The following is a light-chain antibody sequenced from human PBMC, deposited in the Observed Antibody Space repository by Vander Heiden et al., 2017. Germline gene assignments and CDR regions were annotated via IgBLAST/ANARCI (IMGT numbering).Light chain of an antibody. Sequence: QSALTQPPSASGSPGQSVTTSCTGTSSDVGGYNYVSWYQQHPGKAPKLMIYEVSKRPSGVPDRFSGSKSGNTASLTVSGLQAEDEADYYCSSYAGSNILYVFGTGTKVTVL. V-gene: IGLV2-8*01. J-gene: IGLJ1*01. CDR3: SSYAGSNILYV. CDR2: EVS. CDR1: SSDVGGYNY.